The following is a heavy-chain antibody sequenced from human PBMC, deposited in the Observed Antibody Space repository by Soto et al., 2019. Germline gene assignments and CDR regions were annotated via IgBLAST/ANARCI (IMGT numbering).Heavy chain of an antibody. CDR3: AKDPSRLILTPQTCDY. D-gene: IGHD2-15*01. Sequence: PGGSLRLSCAASGFTFSSYAMSWVRQAPGKGLEWVSAISGSGGSTYYADSVKGRFTISRDNSKNTLYLQMNSLRAEDTAVYYCAKDPSRLILTPQTCDYWGQGTLVTVSS. CDR1: GFTFSSYA. V-gene: IGHV3-23*01. J-gene: IGHJ4*02. CDR2: ISGSGGST.